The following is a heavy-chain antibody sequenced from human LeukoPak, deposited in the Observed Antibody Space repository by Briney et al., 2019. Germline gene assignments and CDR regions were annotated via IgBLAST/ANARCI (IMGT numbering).Heavy chain of an antibody. Sequence: SETLSLTCTVSGGSISSYYWSWIRQPAGKGLEWIGRIYTSGSTNYNPSLKSRVTMSVDTSKNQFSLKLSSVTAADTAVYYCAREYYYGSGSYKEYYFDYWGQGTLVTVSS. V-gene: IGHV4-4*07. CDR3: AREYYYGSGSYKEYYFDY. D-gene: IGHD3-10*01. J-gene: IGHJ4*02. CDR1: GGSISSYY. CDR2: IYTSGST.